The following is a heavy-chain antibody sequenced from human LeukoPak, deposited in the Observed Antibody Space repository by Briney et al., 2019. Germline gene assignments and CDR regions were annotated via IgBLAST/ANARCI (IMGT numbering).Heavy chain of an antibody. Sequence: ASVKVSCKASGYTFTSYGISWVRQAPGQGLEWMGWISAYNGNTNYAQKLQGRVTMTTDTSTSTAYMELRSLRSDDTAVYYCARVLYSGRWYVQLVDYWGQGTLVTVSS. J-gene: IGHJ4*02. CDR2: ISAYNGNT. V-gene: IGHV1-18*01. D-gene: IGHD6-13*01. CDR1: GYTFTSYG. CDR3: ARVLYSGRWYVQLVDY.